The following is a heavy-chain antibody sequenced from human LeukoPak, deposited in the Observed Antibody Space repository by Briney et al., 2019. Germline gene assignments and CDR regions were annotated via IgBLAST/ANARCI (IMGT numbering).Heavy chain of an antibody. CDR1: GGSISSYY. CDR2: IYYSGST. J-gene: IGHJ5*02. CDR3: ARSLGGYWFDP. V-gene: IGHV4-59*06. Sequence: SGTLSLTCTVSGGSISSYYWSWIRQPPGKGLEWIGYIYYSGSTYYNPSLKSRVTISVDTSKDQFSLKLSSVTATDTAVYYCARSLGGYWFDPWGQGTLVTVSS.